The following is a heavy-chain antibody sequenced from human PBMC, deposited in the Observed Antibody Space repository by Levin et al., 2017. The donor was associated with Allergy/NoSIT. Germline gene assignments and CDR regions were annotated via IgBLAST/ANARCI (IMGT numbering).Heavy chain of an antibody. J-gene: IGHJ6*02. Sequence: GGSLRLSCAASGFTFSSYWMHWVRQAPGKGLVWVSRINSDGSSTSYADSVKGRFTISRDNAKNTLYLQMNSLRAEDTAVYYCAREVVVPAATYYYYGMDVWGQGTTVTVSS. CDR2: INSDGSST. CDR3: AREVVVPAATYYYYGMDV. CDR1: GFTFSSYW. D-gene: IGHD2-2*01. V-gene: IGHV3-74*01.